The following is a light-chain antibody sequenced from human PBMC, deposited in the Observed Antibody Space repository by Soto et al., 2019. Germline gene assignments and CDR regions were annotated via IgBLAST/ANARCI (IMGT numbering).Light chain of an antibody. V-gene: IGLV2-11*01. CDR3: CSYAASVV. J-gene: IGLJ2*01. CDR1: SSDVGGYNY. CDR2: DVR. Sequence: QSVLTQPRSVSGSRGQSVTISCTGTSSDVGGYNYVAWYQQHPGKAPKLMIYDVRKRPSGVPDRFSGSKSGNTASLTLSGLQAEDEADYYCCSYAASVVFGGGTKLTVL.